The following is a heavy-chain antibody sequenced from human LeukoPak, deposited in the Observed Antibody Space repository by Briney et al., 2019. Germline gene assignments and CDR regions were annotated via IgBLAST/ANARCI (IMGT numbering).Heavy chain of an antibody. CDR3: ARTGYYDSSGYHLLWYFDL. V-gene: IGHV4-38-2*02. CDR2: INHSGST. CDR1: GYSISSGYY. Sequence: SETLSLTCTVSGYSISSGYYWGWIRQPPGKGLEWIGEINHSGSTNYNPSLKSRVTISVDTSKNQFSLKLSSVTAADTAVYYCARTGYYDSSGYHLLWYFDLWGRGTLVTVSS. D-gene: IGHD3-22*01. J-gene: IGHJ2*01.